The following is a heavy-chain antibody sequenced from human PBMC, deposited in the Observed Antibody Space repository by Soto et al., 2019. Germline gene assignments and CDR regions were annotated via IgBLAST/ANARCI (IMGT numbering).Heavy chain of an antibody. CDR3: GNGPSTGWYNSVK. Sequence: PGGCLRLSCAASGFSFHEYTINCVLQARGKGLEWVSGIYGAASGIYYADSVKGRFTISRDNFSNMFYLQMKSLRPADTAMYFSGNGPSTGWYNSVKGDPGTLVAAFS. CDR1: GFSFHEYT. J-gene: IGHJ4*02. CDR2: IYGAASGI. V-gene: IGHV3-23*01. D-gene: IGHD6-19*01.